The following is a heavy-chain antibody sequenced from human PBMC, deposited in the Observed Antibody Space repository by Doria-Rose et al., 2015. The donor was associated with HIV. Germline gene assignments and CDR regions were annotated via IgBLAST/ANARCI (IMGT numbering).Heavy chain of an antibody. CDR3: ARVLSGTYDY. Sequence: QVQLQESGPGLVKPSETLSLTCSVSGGSISHYYWSWIRQTPGKGLEYIGDIFYTGSTNYRHSLKSRVSISIDTSKNKFSLRLSSVTAADTAVYYCARVLSGTYDYWGQGTLVTVSS. CDR1: GGSISHYY. V-gene: IGHV4-59*01. J-gene: IGHJ4*02. CDR2: IFYTGST. D-gene: IGHD1-26*01.